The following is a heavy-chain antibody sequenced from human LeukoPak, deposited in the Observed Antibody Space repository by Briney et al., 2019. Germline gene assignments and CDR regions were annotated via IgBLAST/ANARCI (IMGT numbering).Heavy chain of an antibody. J-gene: IGHJ4*02. CDR3: AKGWNNSSWYAGYYDF. CDR1: GFTFDDYG. D-gene: IGHD6-13*01. Sequence: GGSLRLSCAASGFTFDDYGMSWVRQAPGKGLEWVSGFSWNGAGIGYADSVKGRFTISRDNAKNSLYLHMNSLRAEDTALYYCAKGWNNSSWYAGYYDFWGQGTLVTVSS. V-gene: IGHV3-20*04. CDR2: FSWNGAGI.